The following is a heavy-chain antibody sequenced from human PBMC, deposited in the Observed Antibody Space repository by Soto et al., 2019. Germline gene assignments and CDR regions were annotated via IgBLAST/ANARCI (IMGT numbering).Heavy chain of an antibody. CDR2: IYYSGST. J-gene: IGHJ5*02. D-gene: IGHD6-19*01. Sequence: SETLSLTCSVSGGSINSSSYFWGWVRQPPGKGLEWIGSIYYSGSTYYNPSLRSRVTISVDTSKNQFSLKLSSATAADTAVFYCARHYSSGSRNWFDPWGQGTLVTVSS. CDR3: ARHYSSGSRNWFDP. CDR1: GGSINSSSYF. V-gene: IGHV4-39*01.